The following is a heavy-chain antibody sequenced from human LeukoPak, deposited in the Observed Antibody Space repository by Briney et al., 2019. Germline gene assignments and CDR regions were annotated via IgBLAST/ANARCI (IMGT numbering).Heavy chain of an antibody. Sequence: WETLSLTCTVSGDSISGFYWSWIRQPPGKGLEWIAYIYYSGSTNYNPSLKSRVTILIETSKNQFSLNLRSVTAADTAVYYCASGGARGSSAFDIWGQGTMVTVSS. CDR1: GDSISGFY. CDR3: ASGGARGSSAFDI. V-gene: IGHV4-59*01. J-gene: IGHJ3*02. D-gene: IGHD3-10*01. CDR2: IYYSGST.